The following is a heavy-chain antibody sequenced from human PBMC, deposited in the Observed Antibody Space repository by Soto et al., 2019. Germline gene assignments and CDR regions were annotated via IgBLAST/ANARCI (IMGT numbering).Heavy chain of an antibody. CDR2: ISSSSSTI. V-gene: IGHV3-48*01. Sequence: PGGSLRLSCAASGFTFSSYSMNWVRQAPGKGLEWVSYISSSSSTIYYADSVKGRFTISRDNAKNSLYLQMNSLKIEDTAVYFCSMVSYNSIVTVRFDYCGHGTLVTVSA. CDR3: SMVSYNSIVTVRFDY. J-gene: IGHJ4*01. CDR1: GFTFSSYS. D-gene: IGHD6-13*01.